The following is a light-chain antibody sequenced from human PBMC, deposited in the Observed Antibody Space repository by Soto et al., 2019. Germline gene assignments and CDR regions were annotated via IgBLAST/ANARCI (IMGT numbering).Light chain of an antibody. V-gene: IGLV1-40*01. Sequence: QSVLTQPPSVSGAPGQRGTVSCIGNSSNIGAPYPVQWYQQVPGAAPKLLISGNTNRPSGVPDRCSASKSATSASLAITGLQAEYEADYYCQSCDSSLSGWVFGGGTKVTVL. J-gene: IGLJ3*02. CDR1: SSNIGAPYP. CDR2: GNT. CDR3: QSCDSSLSGWV.